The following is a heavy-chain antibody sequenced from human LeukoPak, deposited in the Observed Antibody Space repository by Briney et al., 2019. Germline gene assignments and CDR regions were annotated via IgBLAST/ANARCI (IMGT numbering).Heavy chain of an antibody. CDR1: GFTFSSYA. V-gene: IGHV3-30-3*01. CDR2: ISYDGSNK. CDR3: ARDQHVYNSSWAEYFQH. D-gene: IGHD6-13*01. Sequence: GGSLRLSCAASGFTFSSYAMHWVRQAPGKGLEWVAVISYDGSNKYYADSVKGRFTISRDNSKNTLYLQMNSLRAEDTAVYYCARDQHVYNSSWAEYFQHWGQGTLVTVSS. J-gene: IGHJ1*01.